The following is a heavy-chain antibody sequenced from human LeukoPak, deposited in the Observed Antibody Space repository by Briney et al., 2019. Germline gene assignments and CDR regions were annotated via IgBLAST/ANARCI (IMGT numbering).Heavy chain of an antibody. CDR2: IYSSGST. V-gene: IGHV4-59*08. Sequence: SETLSLTCTVSGGSISSYYWTWIRQPAGKGLEWIGYIYSSGSTNYTPSLKSRVTISVDTSRNQFSLKLSAVTAVDTAVYSCARLSSSWSYFDYWGQGTLVTVSS. D-gene: IGHD6-13*01. CDR1: GGSISSYY. CDR3: ARLSSSWSYFDY. J-gene: IGHJ4*01.